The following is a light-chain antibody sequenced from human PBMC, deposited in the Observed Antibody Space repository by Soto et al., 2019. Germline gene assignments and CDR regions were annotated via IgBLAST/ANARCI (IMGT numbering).Light chain of an antibody. V-gene: IGLV2-23*01. CDR3: CSYAGSRTYV. CDR2: EGT. J-gene: IGLJ1*01. CDR1: SSDVGSYNL. Sequence: QSALTQPASVSGSPGQSITISCTGNSSDVGSYNLVSWYQQHPGKAPKLMIYEGTKRPSGVSNRFSGSQSGNTASLTISGLEAEDEADYYCCSYAGSRTYVFGTGTKATAL.